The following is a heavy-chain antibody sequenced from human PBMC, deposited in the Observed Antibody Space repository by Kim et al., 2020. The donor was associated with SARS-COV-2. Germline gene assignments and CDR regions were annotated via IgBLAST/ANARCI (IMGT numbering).Heavy chain of an antibody. CDR3: AKSFKGSGWSLSYYGMDV. CDR1: GFTFSSYA. V-gene: IGHV3-23*01. J-gene: IGHJ6*02. D-gene: IGHD6-19*01. CDR2: ISGSGGST. Sequence: GGSLRLSCAASGFTFSSYAMSWVRQAPGKGLEWVSAISGSGGSTYYADSVKGRFTISRDNSKNTLYLQMNSLRAEDTAVYYCAKSFKGSGWSLSYYGMDVWGQVTTVTVSS.